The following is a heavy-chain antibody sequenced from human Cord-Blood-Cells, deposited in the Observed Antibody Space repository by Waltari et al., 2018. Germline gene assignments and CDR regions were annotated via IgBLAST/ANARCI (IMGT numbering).Heavy chain of an antibody. Sequence: QVQLVQSGAEVKKPGASVKVSCKASGYTFTSSYMHRVRQASCQGLEWMGIINPSGGSTSYAQKFQGRVTMTRDTSTSTVYMELSSLRSEDTAVYYCVRVGVVAVSYYYYGMDVWGQGTTVTVSS. CDR1: GYTFTSSY. D-gene: IGHD2-15*01. J-gene: IGHJ6*02. CDR3: VRVGVVAVSYYYYGMDV. CDR2: INPSGGST. V-gene: IGHV1-46*03.